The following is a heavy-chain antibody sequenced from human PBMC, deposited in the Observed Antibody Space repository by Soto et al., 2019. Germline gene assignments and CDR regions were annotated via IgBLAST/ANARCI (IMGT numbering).Heavy chain of an antibody. J-gene: IGHJ3*02. D-gene: IGHD2-2*01. CDR1: GYTFTSYG. V-gene: IGHV1-18*01. CDR2: ISAYNGNT. CDR3: ATDIVVVPAAIAPYAFDI. Sequence: ASVKVSCKASGYTFTSYGISWVRQAPGQGLEWMGRISAYNGNTNYAQKLQGRVTMTTDTSTSTAYMELRSLRSDDTAVYYCATDIVVVPAAIAPYAFDIWGQGTMVTVSS.